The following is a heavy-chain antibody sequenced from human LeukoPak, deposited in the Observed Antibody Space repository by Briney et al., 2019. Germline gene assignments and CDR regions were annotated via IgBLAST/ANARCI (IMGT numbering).Heavy chain of an antibody. CDR3: AKRGIVIRGVLIMGFHKAAYYFDY. Sequence: GGSLRLSCAASGFTVSSNYMSWVRQAPGKGLEWVSGIRESGGGTNYANSVKGRFTISRDNSMNTVYLQMNSLRADDTAVYFCAKRGIVIRGVLIMGFHKAAYYFDYWGPGIPVTVSS. D-gene: IGHD3-10*01. V-gene: IGHV3-23*01. CDR2: IRESGGGT. CDR1: GFTVSSNY. J-gene: IGHJ4*02.